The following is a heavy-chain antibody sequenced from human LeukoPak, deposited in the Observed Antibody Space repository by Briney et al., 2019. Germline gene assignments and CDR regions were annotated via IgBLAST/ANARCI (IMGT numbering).Heavy chain of an antibody. V-gene: IGHV4-59*01. D-gene: IGHD2/OR15-2a*01. CDR2: IYDSGST. CDR1: GGSMTNLY. J-gene: IGHJ6*02. CDR3: AKGGSTNFYYGDV. Sequence: PSETLSLTCSVSGGSMTNLYWTWIRQPPGRGLEWIGDIYDSGSTRYNTSLESRVTISVDTSKNQFSLKLSSVTAADTAVYYCAKGGSTNFYYGDVWGRGTTVTVSS.